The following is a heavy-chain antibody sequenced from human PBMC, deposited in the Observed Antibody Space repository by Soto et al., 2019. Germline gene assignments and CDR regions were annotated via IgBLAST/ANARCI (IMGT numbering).Heavy chain of an antibody. V-gene: IGHV3-33*01. CDR1: GFTFSSYG. CDR2: IWYDVSNK. J-gene: IGHJ5*02. Sequence: QVQLVESGGGVVQPGRSLRLSCAASGFTFSSYGMHWVRQAPGKGLEWVAVIWYDVSNKYYADSVKGRFTISRDNSKNTLYLQMNSLRAEDTAVYYCARGRDVLDPNWFDPWGQGTLVTVSS. CDR3: ARGRDVLDPNWFDP. D-gene: IGHD3-3*02.